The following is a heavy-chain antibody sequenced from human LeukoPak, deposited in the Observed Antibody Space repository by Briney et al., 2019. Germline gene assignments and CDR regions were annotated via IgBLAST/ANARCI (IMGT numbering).Heavy chain of an antibody. D-gene: IGHD4-17*01. J-gene: IGHJ5*02. Sequence: ASVKVSCKASGYTFRQYSISWVRQAPGKGFEWMGGVSPSHTTRVYAQEFQGRVTMTADTNTNTVSMELRSLRFDDTAVYYCARGVNYGDYGWFDPWGQGTLVTVSS. CDR3: ARGVNYGDYGWFDP. CDR1: GYTFRQYS. V-gene: IGHV1-18*01. CDR2: VSPSHTTR.